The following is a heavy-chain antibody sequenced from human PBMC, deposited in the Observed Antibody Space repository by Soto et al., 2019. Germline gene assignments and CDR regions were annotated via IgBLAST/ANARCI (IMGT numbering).Heavy chain of an antibody. CDR3: ARDRVIVGDTNHYYYGMDV. CDR1: GFTFSSYW. J-gene: IGHJ6*02. D-gene: IGHD1-26*01. V-gene: IGHV3-21*01. CDR2: ISSSSSYI. Sequence: GGSLRLSCAASGFTFSSYWMSWVRQAPGKGLEWVSSISSSSSYIYYADSVKGRFTISRDNAKNSLYLQMNSLRAEDTAVYYCARDRVIVGDTNHYYYGMDVWGQGTTVTVSS.